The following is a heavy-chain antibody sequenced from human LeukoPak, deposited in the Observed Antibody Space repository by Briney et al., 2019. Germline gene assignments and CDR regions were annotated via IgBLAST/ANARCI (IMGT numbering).Heavy chain of an antibody. J-gene: IGHJ4*02. CDR2: IYYSGST. Sequence: PSETLSLTCTVSGGSISSSSYYWGWIRQPPGKGLEWIGSIYYSGSTYYNPSLKSRVTISVDTSKNQFSLKLSSVTAADMAVYYCARVPVSVHYFDYGGQGTLVTVSP. CDR3: ARVPVSVHYFDY. V-gene: IGHV4-39*01. D-gene: IGHD5/OR15-5a*01. CDR1: GGSISSSSYY.